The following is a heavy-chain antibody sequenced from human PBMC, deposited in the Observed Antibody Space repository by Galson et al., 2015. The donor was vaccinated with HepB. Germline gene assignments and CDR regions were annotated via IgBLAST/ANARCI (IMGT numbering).Heavy chain of an antibody. CDR1: GGSISSSNW. V-gene: IGHV4-4*02. CDR3: ARGASRGPYDYGGPTEYFQH. Sequence: SETLSLTCAVSGGSISSSNWWSWVRQPPGKGLEWIGEIYHSGSTNYNPSLKSRVTISVDKSKNQFSLKLSSVTAADTAVYYCARGASRGPYDYGGPTEYFQHWGQGTLVTVSS. D-gene: IGHD4-23*01. J-gene: IGHJ1*01. CDR2: IYHSGST.